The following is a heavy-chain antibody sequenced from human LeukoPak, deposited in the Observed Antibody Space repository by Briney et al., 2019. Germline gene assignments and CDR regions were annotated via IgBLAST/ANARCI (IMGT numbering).Heavy chain of an antibody. CDR2: INPNSGVT. J-gene: IGHJ3*02. Sequence: ASVKVSCKASGYIFIGYYMHWVRQAPGQGLEWMGWINPNSGVTNYVQKFQGRVTMTRDTSISTAYMELRSLRSDDTAVYYCASGNERIKPVGYCSSTSCLDAFDIWGQGTMVTVSS. D-gene: IGHD2-2*01. V-gene: IGHV1-2*02. CDR1: GYIFIGYY. CDR3: ASGNERIKPVGYCSSTSCLDAFDI.